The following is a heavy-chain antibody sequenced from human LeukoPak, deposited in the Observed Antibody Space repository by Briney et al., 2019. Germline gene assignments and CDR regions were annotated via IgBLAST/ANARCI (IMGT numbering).Heavy chain of an antibody. V-gene: IGHV3-23*01. CDR3: AKDSGRYSSGWYSWYFQH. Sequence: PGGSLRLSCAASGFTFSSYAMSWVRQAPGKGLEWVSAISGSGGSTYYADSVKGRFTISRDNSKNTLYLQMNSLRAEDTAVYYCAKDSGRYSSGWYSWYFQHWGQGTLVTVSS. D-gene: IGHD6-19*01. J-gene: IGHJ1*01. CDR2: ISGSGGST. CDR1: GFTFSSYA.